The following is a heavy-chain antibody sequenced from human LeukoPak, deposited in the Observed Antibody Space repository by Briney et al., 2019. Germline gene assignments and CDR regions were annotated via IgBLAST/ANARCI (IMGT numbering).Heavy chain of an antibody. CDR1: GGSISSYY. Sequence: KPSETLFLSCTVSGGSISSYYWSWIRQPPGKGLEWIGYIYYSGSTNYNPSLKSRVTISVDTSKNQFSLKLSSVTAADTAVYYCARAGRGFSYGYVDYWGQGTLVTVSS. D-gene: IGHD5-18*01. CDR2: IYYSGST. J-gene: IGHJ4*02. CDR3: ARAGRGFSYGYVDY. V-gene: IGHV4-59*01.